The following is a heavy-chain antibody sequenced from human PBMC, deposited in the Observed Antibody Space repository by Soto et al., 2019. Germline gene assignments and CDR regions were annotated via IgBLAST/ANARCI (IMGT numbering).Heavy chain of an antibody. J-gene: IGHJ4*02. Sequence: GASVKVSCKASGFTFTSSAMQWARQVRGQRLEWIGWIVVGSGNTKYAQKFQERVIITREMYTTTAHMELSNLRSEDTAVYYCAAGLAKRLKYNDFWSGHYTNDYWGQGTLVTVSS. CDR1: GFTFTSSA. V-gene: IGHV1-58*02. D-gene: IGHD3-3*01. CDR2: IVVGSGNT. CDR3: AAGLAKRLKYNDFWSGHYTNDY.